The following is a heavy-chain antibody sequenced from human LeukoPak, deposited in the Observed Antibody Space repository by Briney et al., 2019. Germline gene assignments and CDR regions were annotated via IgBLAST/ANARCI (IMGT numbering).Heavy chain of an antibody. D-gene: IGHD6-19*01. Sequence: PSETLSLTCTVSGGSISSSTYYWGWIRQPPGKGLEWIGSIYHSGDTYYNPSLKSRVTISVDTSKNQFSLKLDSVTAADTAVYYCAKGTSSGWYYSDYWGQGTLVTVSS. CDR2: IYHSGDT. CDR3: AKGTSSGWYYSDY. V-gene: IGHV4-39*07. J-gene: IGHJ4*02. CDR1: GGSISSSTYY.